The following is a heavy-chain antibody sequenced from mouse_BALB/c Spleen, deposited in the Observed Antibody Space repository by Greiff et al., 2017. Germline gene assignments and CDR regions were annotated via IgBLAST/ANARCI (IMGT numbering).Heavy chain of an antibody. V-gene: IGHV1-69*02. Sequence: QVQLKQPGAELVRPGASVKLSCKASGYTFTSYWINWVKQRPGQGLEWIGNIYPSDSYTNYNQKFKDKATLTVDKSSSTAYMQLSSPTSEDSAVYYCTRGTTATAWFAYWGQGTLVTVSA. J-gene: IGHJ3*01. CDR2: IYPSDSYT. CDR3: TRGTTATAWFAY. D-gene: IGHD1-2*01. CDR1: GYTFTSYW.